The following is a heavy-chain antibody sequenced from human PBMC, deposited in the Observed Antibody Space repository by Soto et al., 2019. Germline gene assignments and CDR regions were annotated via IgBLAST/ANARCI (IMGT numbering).Heavy chain of an antibody. D-gene: IGHD3-22*01. V-gene: IGHV1-18*01. CDR3: ARGAGDYYYDNRGYYSSCTFDY. CDR2: MSTYNGNT. CDR1: GYTFSSYG. Sequence: ASVKVSCKASGYTFSSYGISWVRQAPGQGLEWMGWMSTYNGNTNYAQKFQGRVTMTTETSTSTAYMELRSLRSDDTAVYYCARGAGDYYYDNRGYYSSCTFDYWGPGTLVTV. J-gene: IGHJ4*02.